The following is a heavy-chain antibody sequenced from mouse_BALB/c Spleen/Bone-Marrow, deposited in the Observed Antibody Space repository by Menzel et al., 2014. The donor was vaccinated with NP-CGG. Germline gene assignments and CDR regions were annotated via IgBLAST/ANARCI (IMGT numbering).Heavy chain of an antibody. Sequence: EVKLMESGGGLVQPGGSLKLSCAASGFDFSRYWMSWVRQAPGKGLEWIGEINPGSNTINYTPSLKDKFIISRDNAKNTLYLQMSKVRSEDTALYYCARLGYYGWFAYWGQGTLVTFSA. CDR1: GFDFSRYW. CDR2: INPGSNTI. D-gene: IGHD2-3*01. J-gene: IGHJ3*01. CDR3: ARLGYYGWFAY. V-gene: IGHV4-1*02.